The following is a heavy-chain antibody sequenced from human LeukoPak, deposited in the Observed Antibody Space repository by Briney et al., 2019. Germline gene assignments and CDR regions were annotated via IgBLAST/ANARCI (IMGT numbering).Heavy chain of an antibody. V-gene: IGHV1-69*01. D-gene: IGHD2-2*01. Sequence: GSSVKVSCKASGGTFSSYAISWVRQAPGQGLEWMGWIIPIFGTANYAQKFQGRVTITADESTSTAYMELSSLRSEDTAVYYCAAGYCSSTSCYRPGAFDIWGQGTMVTVSS. CDR1: GGTFSSYA. J-gene: IGHJ3*02. CDR2: IIPIFGTA. CDR3: AAGYCSSTSCYRPGAFDI.